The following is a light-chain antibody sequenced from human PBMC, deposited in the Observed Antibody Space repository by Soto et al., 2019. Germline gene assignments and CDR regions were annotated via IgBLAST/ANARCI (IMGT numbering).Light chain of an antibody. CDR1: STDVGSYDL. Sequence: QSALTQPASVSGSPGQSINISCTGTSTDVGSYDLVSWYQLHPGKAPKLVIYEANKRPSGISNRFSVSKSGNTASLTISGLQAEEEAQYYFCSYAPGRIWVFGGGTKVTVL. CDR3: CSYAPGRIWV. CDR2: EAN. V-gene: IGLV2-23*01. J-gene: IGLJ3*02.